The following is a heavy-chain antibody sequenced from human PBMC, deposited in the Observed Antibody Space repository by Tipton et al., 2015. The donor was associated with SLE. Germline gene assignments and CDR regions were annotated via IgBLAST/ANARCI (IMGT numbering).Heavy chain of an antibody. V-gene: IGHV4-39*07. D-gene: IGHD3-16*01. CDR3: ARAIGANYFHF. J-gene: IGHJ4*02. Sequence: TLSLTCTVSGDSISNNNYYWGWIRQPPGKGLEWIGNTNYSGTTYYNPSLKTRVTVSVDASRIQFSLSLTSVTAADTAVYYCARAIGANYFHFWGQGILVTVSS. CDR1: GDSISNNNYY. CDR2: TNYSGTT.